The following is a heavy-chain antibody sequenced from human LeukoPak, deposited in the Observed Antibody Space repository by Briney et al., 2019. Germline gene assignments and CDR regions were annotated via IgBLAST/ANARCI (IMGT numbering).Heavy chain of an antibody. J-gene: IGHJ3*02. CDR1: GYTFTSYG. Sequence: ASVKVSFKASGYTFTSYGISWVRQAPGQGLEWTGWISGYNGNTNYAQKLQGRVTMTTDTSTSTAYLELRSLRSDDTAVYYCARLVNIVEVPIAMYAFDMWGQGTMVTVSS. D-gene: IGHD2-2*01. V-gene: IGHV1-18*01. CDR3: ARLVNIVEVPIAMYAFDM. CDR2: ISGYNGNT.